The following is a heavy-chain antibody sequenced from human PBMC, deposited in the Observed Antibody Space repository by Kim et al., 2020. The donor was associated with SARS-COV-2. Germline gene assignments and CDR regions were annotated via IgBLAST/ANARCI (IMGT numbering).Heavy chain of an antibody. V-gene: IGHV1-3*01. CDR3: ARAPRIYYDSSGTDSGFAFDI. Sequence: KFQGRVTITRDTSASTAYMELSSLRSEDTAVYYCARAPRIYYDSSGTDSGFAFDIWGQGTMVTVSS. J-gene: IGHJ3*02. D-gene: IGHD3-22*01.